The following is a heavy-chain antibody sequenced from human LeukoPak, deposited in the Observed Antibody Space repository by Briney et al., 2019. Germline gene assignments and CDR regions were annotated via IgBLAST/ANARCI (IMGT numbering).Heavy chain of an antibody. J-gene: IGHJ4*02. CDR3: ERTVSCSSTSCYLSDY. CDR1: GYTFTSYG. CDR2: ISAYNGNT. Sequence: GASVKVSCKASGYTFTSYGISWVRQAPGQGLEWMGWISAYNGNTNYAQKLQGRVTMTTDTSTSTAYMELRSLRSDDTAVYYCERTVSCSSTSCYLSDYWGQGTLVTVSS. D-gene: IGHD2-2*01. V-gene: IGHV1-18*01.